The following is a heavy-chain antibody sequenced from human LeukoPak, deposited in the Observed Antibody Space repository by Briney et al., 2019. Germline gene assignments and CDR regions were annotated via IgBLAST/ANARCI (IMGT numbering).Heavy chain of an antibody. CDR1: GFTFSDYV. CDR2: ISGSGGST. D-gene: IGHD3-22*01. V-gene: IGHV3-23*01. CDR3: APPTGVVLYDSNGY. J-gene: IGHJ4*02. Sequence: GGSLRLSCAASGFTFSDYVMNWVRQAPGEGLEWVSTISGSGGSTYYADSVKGRFTISRDNSKNTLYLQMNGLRAEDTAIYYCAPPTGVVLYDSNGYWGQGTLVTVSS.